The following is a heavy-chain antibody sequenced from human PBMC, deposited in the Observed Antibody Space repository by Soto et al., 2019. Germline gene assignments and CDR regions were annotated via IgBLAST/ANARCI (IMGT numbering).Heavy chain of an antibody. Sequence: SETLSLTCTVSGASISGFYWSWIRKSAGKGLEWIGRIYATGTTDYNPSLKSRVMMSVATSKKQFSLKLRSVTAADTAVYYCVRDGTKTLRDWFDPWGQGISVTVSS. J-gene: IGHJ5*02. V-gene: IGHV4-4*07. CDR1: GASISGFY. CDR3: VRDGTKTLRDWFDP. D-gene: IGHD1-1*01. CDR2: IYATGTT.